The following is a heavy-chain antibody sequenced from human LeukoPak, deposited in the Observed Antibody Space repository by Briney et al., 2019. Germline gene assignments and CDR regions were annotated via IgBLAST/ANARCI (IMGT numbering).Heavy chain of an antibody. J-gene: IGHJ1*01. Sequence: ASVKVSCKVSGYTLTELSIHWVRQAPGKGLEWMGGFDPEDGEIIYAQNFQGRVTMTEDSSPDTAYMELSSLRSEDTAVYYCATLVHCPSTSCYRQNAEYFQHWGQGTLVTVSS. V-gene: IGHV1-24*01. CDR1: GYTLTELS. D-gene: IGHD2-2*01. CDR3: ATLVHCPSTSCYRQNAEYFQH. CDR2: FDPEDGEI.